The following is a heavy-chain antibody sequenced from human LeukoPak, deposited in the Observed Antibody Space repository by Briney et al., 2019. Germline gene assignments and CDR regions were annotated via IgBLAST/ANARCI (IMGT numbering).Heavy chain of an antibody. CDR3: AKGVSGTNFGMDV. V-gene: IGHV5-51*01. J-gene: IGHJ6*02. D-gene: IGHD3-10*01. Sequence: ASVKVSCKASGYTFTGYYMHWVRQMPGKGLEWIGIIYPADSDTRYSPSFQGQVTISADKSISTAYLQWSSLKASDTAMYYCAKGVSGTNFGMDVWGQGTTVIVS. CDR1: GYTFTGYY. CDR2: IYPADSDT.